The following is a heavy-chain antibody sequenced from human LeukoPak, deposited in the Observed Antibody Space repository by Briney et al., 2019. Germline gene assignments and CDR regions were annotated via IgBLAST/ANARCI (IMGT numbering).Heavy chain of an antibody. CDR2: IYSGGTT. CDR3: AREIFGSGSYPDF. V-gene: IGHV3-53*01. J-gene: IGHJ4*02. Sequence: PGRSLRLSCAASGFTVSSSYMSWVRQAPGKGLEWVSVIYSGGTTYYADSVKGRFTISRDNSKNTVSLQMNNLRPEDTAVYYCAREIFGSGSYPDFWGQGTLVTVSS. D-gene: IGHD3-10*01. CDR1: GFTVSSSY.